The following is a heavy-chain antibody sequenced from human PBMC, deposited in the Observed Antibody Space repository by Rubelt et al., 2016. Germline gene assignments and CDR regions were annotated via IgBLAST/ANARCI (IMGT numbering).Heavy chain of an antibody. CDR3: AAAPDSSGYYGNFDY. J-gene: IGHJ4*02. D-gene: IGHD3-22*01. V-gene: IGHV4-39*01. CDR1: GGSISSSSHY. Sequence: QLQLQESGPGLVKPSETLSLTCTVSGGSISSSSHYWGWIRQPPGKGLEWIGSIYYSGSTYYNPSLKSRVTISVDTSKNQCSRKLSSVTAADTAVDYWAAAPDSSGYYGNFDYWGQGTLVTVSS. CDR2: IYYSGST.